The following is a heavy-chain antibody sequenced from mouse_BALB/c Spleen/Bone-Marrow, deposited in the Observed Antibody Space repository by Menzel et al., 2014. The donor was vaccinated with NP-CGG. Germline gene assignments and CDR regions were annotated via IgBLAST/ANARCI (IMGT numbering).Heavy chain of an antibody. D-gene: IGHD4-1*01. CDR1: GYSFTSYY. Sequence: VQLQQSGPELVKPGASVKMSCKASGYSFTSYYIHWVKQRPGQGLEWIGWIFPGSDNTKYNEKFKGKATLTADTSSSTAYMHLSSLTSEDSAVYSCARDWDEYYFDYWGQGTTLTVSS. CDR2: IFPGSDNT. J-gene: IGHJ2*01. V-gene: IGHV1-66*01. CDR3: ARDWDEYYFDY.